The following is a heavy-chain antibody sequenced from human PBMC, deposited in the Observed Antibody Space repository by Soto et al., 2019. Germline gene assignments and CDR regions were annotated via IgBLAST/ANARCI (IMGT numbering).Heavy chain of an antibody. CDR1: GFSLSTSGVG. CDR3: AHSRIGVAGTGGHYYYYYGMDV. CDR2: IYWDDDK. V-gene: IGHV2-5*02. D-gene: IGHD6-19*01. Sequence: QITLKESGPTLVKPTQTLTLTCTFSGFSLSTSGVGVGWIRQPPGKALEWLALIYWDDDKRYSPSLKSRLTITKDTSKNQVVLNMTNMDPVDTATYYCAHSRIGVAGTGGHYYYYYGMDVWGQGTTVTVSS. J-gene: IGHJ6*02.